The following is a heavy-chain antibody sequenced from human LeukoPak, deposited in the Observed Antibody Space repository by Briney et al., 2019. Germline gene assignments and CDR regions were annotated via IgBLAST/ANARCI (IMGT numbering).Heavy chain of an antibody. CDR1: GFTFSNNA. V-gene: IGHV3-23*01. Sequence: PGGSLRLSCAASGFTFSNNAMSWVRQAPGKGLEWVSAIGGRDGSTYYADSVKGRFTISRDNSKNTLYVQMNSLRAEDTAVYYCAKGHYYGSGSLDYWGQGTLVTVSS. J-gene: IGHJ4*02. CDR3: AKGHYYGSGSLDY. CDR2: IGGRDGST. D-gene: IGHD3-10*01.